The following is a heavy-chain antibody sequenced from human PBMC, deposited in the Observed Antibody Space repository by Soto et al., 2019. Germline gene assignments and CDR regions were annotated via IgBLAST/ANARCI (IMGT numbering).Heavy chain of an antibody. CDR1: GYTFTTYG. CDR2: INPNSGGT. CDR3: ARDKITGLFDY. V-gene: IGHV1-2*04. D-gene: IGHD2-8*02. Sequence: ASVKVSCKASGYTFTTYGISWVRQAPGQGLEWMGWINPNSGGTNYAQKFQGWVTMTRDTSISTAYMELSRLRSDDTAVYYCARDKITGLFDYWGQGTLVTVSS. J-gene: IGHJ4*02.